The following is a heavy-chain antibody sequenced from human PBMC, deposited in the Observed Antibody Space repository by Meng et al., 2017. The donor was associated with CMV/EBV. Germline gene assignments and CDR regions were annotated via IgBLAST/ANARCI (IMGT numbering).Heavy chain of an antibody. CDR2: INHSGST. Sequence: QVQLQQWGAGLLKPSETLSLTCAVYGGSFSGYYWSWTRQPPGKGLEWIGEINHSGSTNYNPSLKSRVTISVDTSKNQFSLKLSSVTAADTAVYYCARGRGFWSGTPFDPWGQGTLVTVSS. CDR3: ARGRGFWSGTPFDP. J-gene: IGHJ5*02. D-gene: IGHD3-3*01. CDR1: GGSFSGYY. V-gene: IGHV4-34*01.